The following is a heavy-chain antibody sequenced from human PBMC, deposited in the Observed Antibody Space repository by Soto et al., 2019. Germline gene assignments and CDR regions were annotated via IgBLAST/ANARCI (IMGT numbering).Heavy chain of an antibody. J-gene: IGHJ5*02. CDR1: GFTFGDYA. CDR2: IRSKAYGGTT. Sequence: GGSLRLSCTASGFTFGDYAMSWFRQAPGKGLEWVGFIRSKAYGGTTEYAASVKGRFTISRDDSKSIAYLQMNSLKTEDTAVYYCTRKPDIVVVPAAIVGQWLNWFDPWGQGTLVTVSS. D-gene: IGHD2-2*01. CDR3: TRKPDIVVVPAAIVGQWLNWFDP. V-gene: IGHV3-49*03.